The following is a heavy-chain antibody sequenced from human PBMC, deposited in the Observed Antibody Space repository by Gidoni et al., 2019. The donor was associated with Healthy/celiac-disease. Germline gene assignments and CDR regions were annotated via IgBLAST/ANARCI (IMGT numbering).Heavy chain of an antibody. V-gene: IGHV4-34*01. J-gene: IGHJ4*02. CDR1: GGSFSGYY. Sequence: QVQLQQWGAGLLKPSETLSLHCAVYGGSFSGYYWSWIRQPPGKWLEWIGEIDHSGSTNYNPSLKSRVTLSVDTSKNQFSLKLSSVTAADTAVYYCARGAVYDYVWGSYRPGYDYWGQGTLVTVSS. CDR2: IDHSGST. CDR3: ARGAVYDYVWGSYRPGYDY. D-gene: IGHD3-16*02.